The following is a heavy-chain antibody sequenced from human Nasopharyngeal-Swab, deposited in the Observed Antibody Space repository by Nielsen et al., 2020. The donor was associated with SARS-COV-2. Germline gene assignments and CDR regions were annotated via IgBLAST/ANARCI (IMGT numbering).Heavy chain of an antibody. CDR1: GFTFSSYA. D-gene: IGHD3-22*01. J-gene: IGHJ4*02. CDR3: AKDDDSSGYHFDY. CDR2: ISGSGGST. Sequence: GGSLRLSCAASGFTFSSYAMSWVRQAPGKGLAWVSVISGSGGSTYYADSVKGRFTISRDNSKNTLYLQMNSLRAEDTAVYYCAKDDDSSGYHFDYWGQGTLVTVSS. V-gene: IGHV3-23*01.